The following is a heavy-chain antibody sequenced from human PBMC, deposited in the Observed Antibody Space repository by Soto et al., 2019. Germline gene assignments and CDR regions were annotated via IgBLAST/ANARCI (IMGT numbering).Heavy chain of an antibody. CDR3: SRGRPPRY. J-gene: IGHJ4*02. CDR1: DGSFNGYY. Sequence: SETLSLTCTDSDGSFNGYYWSWIRQPPGKRLEWIGDIDHSGSTHYSPSLKSRVTMSVDTSKNQFSLHLTSVTAADTALYYCSRGRPPRYWGQGTLVPVSS. V-gene: IGHV4-34*01. CDR2: IDHSGST.